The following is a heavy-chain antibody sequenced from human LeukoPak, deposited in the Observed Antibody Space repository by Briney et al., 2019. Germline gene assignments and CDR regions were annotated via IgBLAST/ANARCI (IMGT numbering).Heavy chain of an antibody. J-gene: IGHJ5*02. CDR1: GFTFSAYS. D-gene: IGHD3-16*01. CDR3: ASQSYARFDP. V-gene: IGHV3-21*01. CDR2: ISGSGIYI. Sequence: GGSLRLSCAASGFTFSAYSMNWVRQAPGKGLEWVSSISGSGIYIYYADSVKGRFTISRHNAKNSLFLQMNSLRVEDTAVYYCASQSYARFDPWGQGTLVTVSS.